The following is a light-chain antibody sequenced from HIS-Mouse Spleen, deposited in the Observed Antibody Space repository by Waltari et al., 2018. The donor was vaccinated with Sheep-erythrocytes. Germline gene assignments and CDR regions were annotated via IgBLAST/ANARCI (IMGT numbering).Light chain of an antibody. J-gene: IGKJ4*01. V-gene: IGKV1-27*01. CDR2: AAS. CDR3: QKYNSAPLT. Sequence: DIQITHSPSSLSASVGDRVPITCRACQGNSNSLAWYQQKPGKVPMLLIYAASTLQSGVPSRFSGSGSGTDFTLTISSLQPEDVATYYCQKYNSAPLTFGGGNKVEIK. CDR1: QGNSNS.